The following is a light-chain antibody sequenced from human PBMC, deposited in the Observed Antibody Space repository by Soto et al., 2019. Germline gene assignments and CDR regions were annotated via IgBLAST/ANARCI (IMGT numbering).Light chain of an antibody. CDR3: CSYAGSYTWV. CDR2: DVS. V-gene: IGLV2-11*01. CDR1: SSDVGGYNY. J-gene: IGLJ3*02. Sequence: QSALTQPRSVSGSPGQSVTISCTGTSSDVGGYNYVSWYRQHPGKAPKLMIYDVSKRPSGVPDRFSGSKSGNTASLTMSGLQAEDEADYYCCSYAGSYTWVFGGGTKVTVL.